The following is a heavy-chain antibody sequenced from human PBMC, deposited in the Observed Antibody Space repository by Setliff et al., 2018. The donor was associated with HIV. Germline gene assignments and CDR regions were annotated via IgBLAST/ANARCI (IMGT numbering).Heavy chain of an antibody. Sequence: WASVKVSCKASGGTFSSYAISWVRQAPGQGLEWMGGIIPIFGTANYAQKFQGRVTITTDASTSTAFMELSSLRSEDTAVYYCVRDRYSYGYTPTWFDPWGQGTLVTVSS. CDR2: IIPIFGTA. V-gene: IGHV1-69*05. J-gene: IGHJ5*02. CDR1: GGTFSSYA. D-gene: IGHD5-18*01. CDR3: VRDRYSYGYTPTWFDP.